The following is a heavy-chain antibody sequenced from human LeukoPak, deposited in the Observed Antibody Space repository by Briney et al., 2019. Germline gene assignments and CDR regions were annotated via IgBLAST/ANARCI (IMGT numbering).Heavy chain of an antibody. Sequence: GGSLRLSCAASGFTFSSYGMHWVRQVPGKGLEWVAVISYDGSNKYYADSVKGRFTISRDNSKNTLYLQMNSLRAEDTAVYYCAKDLYGDYDYWGQGTLVTVSS. J-gene: IGHJ4*02. V-gene: IGHV3-30*18. CDR2: ISYDGSNK. D-gene: IGHD4-17*01. CDR3: AKDLYGDYDY. CDR1: GFTFSSYG.